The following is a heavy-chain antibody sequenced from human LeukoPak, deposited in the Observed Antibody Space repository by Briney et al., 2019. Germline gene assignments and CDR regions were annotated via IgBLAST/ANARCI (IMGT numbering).Heavy chain of an antibody. CDR1: GGSISSSSYY. CDR2: IYYSGST. J-gene: IGHJ4*02. D-gene: IGHD6-25*01. V-gene: IGHV4-39*02. Sequence: PSETLSLTCTVSGGSISSSSYYWGWIRQPPGKGLEWIGSIYYSGSTYYNPSLKSRVTISVDTSKNQFSLKLSSVTAADTAVYYCAKDSIAAAGPYYFDYWGQGTLVTVSS. CDR3: AKDSIAAAGPYYFDY.